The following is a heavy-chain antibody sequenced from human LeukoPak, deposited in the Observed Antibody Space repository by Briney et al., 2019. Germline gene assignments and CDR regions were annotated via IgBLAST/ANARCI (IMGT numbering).Heavy chain of an antibody. CDR2: IYNSGST. CDR1: GGSISSSTYY. D-gene: IGHD6-25*01. Sequence: SETLSLTCSVSGGSISSSTYYWGWIRQPPGKGLEWIGNIYNSGSTYYNPSLKSRVTISVDTSKNQFSLKLSSVTAADTAVYYCARPYSSGWRGAFDIWGQGTMVTVSS. V-gene: IGHV4-39*01. J-gene: IGHJ3*02. CDR3: ARPYSSGWRGAFDI.